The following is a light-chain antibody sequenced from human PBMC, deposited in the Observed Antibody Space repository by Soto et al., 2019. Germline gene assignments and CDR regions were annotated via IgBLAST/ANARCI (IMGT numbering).Light chain of an antibody. V-gene: IGKV3-20*01. CDR1: QSVSSNY. J-gene: IGKJ2*02. CDR3: QQYDNSPCT. CDR2: GAS. Sequence: EIVLTQSPGTLSLSPGERVTLSCRASQSVSSNYLAWYQQKPGQAPRLLMYGASNRATGIPARFSGSGYGTHFTLTISRLEPEDFAVYYCQQYDNSPCTFGQGTKLEIK.